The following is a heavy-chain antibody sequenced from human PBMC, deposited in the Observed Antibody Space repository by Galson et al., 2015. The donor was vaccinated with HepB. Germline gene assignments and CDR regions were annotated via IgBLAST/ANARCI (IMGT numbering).Heavy chain of an antibody. CDR1: GGTFSSYT. CDR2: ITPMVAVT. J-gene: IGHJ5*02. V-gene: IGHV1-69*04. Sequence: QSGAEVKNPGESQKISCKASGGTFSSYTITWVRQAPGQGLEWMGRITPMVAVTKYSQKFQGRITITADKSTRTVYMELSSLRSEDTAMYYCARGGDWFDPWGQGTLVTVSS. CDR3: ARGGDWFDP. D-gene: IGHD3-16*01.